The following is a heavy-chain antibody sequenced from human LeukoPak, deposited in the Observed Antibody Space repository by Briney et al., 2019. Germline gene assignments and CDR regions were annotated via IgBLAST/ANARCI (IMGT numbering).Heavy chain of an antibody. CDR3: ARGKTYYYDSSGYYYFDY. D-gene: IGHD3-22*01. J-gene: IGHJ4*02. Sequence: ASVKVSCKASGYTFTSYGISWVRQAPGQGLEWMGWISAYNGNTNYAQKLQGRVTMTTDTSTSTAYMELRSLRSDDTAVYYCARGKTYYYDSSGYYYFDYWGQGTLVTVS. CDR2: ISAYNGNT. V-gene: IGHV1-18*01. CDR1: GYTFTSYG.